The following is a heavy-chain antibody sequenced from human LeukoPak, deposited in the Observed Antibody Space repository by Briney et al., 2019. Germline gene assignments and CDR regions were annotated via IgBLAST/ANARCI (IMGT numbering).Heavy chain of an antibody. J-gene: IGHJ4*02. CDR3: ARSLPYDNRNPHFDY. D-gene: IGHD1-1*01. Sequence: GASVTVSCTASGYTFTDYYIHRVRQAPGQGLEWMGWINPKIDDTIYNQKFRGRVTMTTDSSITTASLELTGLNSDDTAVYFCARSLPYDNRNPHFDYWGQGTLITVSS. CDR2: INPKIDDT. CDR1: GYTFTDYY. V-gene: IGHV1-2*02.